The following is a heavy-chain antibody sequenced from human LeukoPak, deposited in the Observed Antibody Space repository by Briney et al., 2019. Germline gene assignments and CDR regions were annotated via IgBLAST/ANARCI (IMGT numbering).Heavy chain of an antibody. Sequence: NSSETLSLTCTVSGGSISSSSYYWGWIRQPPGKGLEWIGSIYYSGSTYYNPSLKSRVTISVDTSKNQFSLKLSSVTAADTAVYYCARESTRHYDILTGYYQRVFDIWGQGTMVTVSS. V-gene: IGHV4-39*07. D-gene: IGHD3-9*01. CDR3: ARESTRHYDILTGYYQRVFDI. CDR2: IYYSGST. CDR1: GGSISSSSYY. J-gene: IGHJ3*02.